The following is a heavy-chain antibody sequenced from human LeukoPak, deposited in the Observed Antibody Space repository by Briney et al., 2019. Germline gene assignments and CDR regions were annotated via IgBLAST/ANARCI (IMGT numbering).Heavy chain of an antibody. V-gene: IGHV4-39*01. J-gene: IGHJ6*03. CDR1: GGSISSSSYY. D-gene: IGHD3-10*01. Sequence: SETLSLTCTVSGGSISSSSYYWVWIRQPPGKGLEGIGNIYKSGSTYYNPSLKSRVTISVDTSKNQFSLKLNSVTAADTAVYYCARHIRLATYYYGSGSYRQYYYYMDVWGKGTTVTISS. CDR3: ARHIRLATYYYGSGSYRQYYYYMDV. CDR2: IYKSGST.